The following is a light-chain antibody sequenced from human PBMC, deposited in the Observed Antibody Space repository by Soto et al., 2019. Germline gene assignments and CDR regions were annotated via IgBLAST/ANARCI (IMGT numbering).Light chain of an antibody. Sequence: EIVMMQSPESLAVSLGERATISCRSSQSVFSSPDNKNYLVWYQQKPGQPPKLLIYSASTREFGVPDRFSGSGSGTDFTLTISSLQAEDVAVYYCQQYYTIPLTFGGGTKVDI. CDR2: SAS. V-gene: IGKV4-1*01. CDR1: QSVFSSPDNKNY. CDR3: QQYYTIPLT. J-gene: IGKJ4*01.